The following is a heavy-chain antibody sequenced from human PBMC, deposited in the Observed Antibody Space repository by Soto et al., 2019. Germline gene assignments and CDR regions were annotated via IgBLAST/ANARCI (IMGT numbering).Heavy chain of an antibody. CDR1: GFTYSTYT. V-gene: IGHV3-30-3*02. Sequence: GGSLRLSCAASGFTYSTYTMHWVRQAPGKGLEWVAVISYDGNNKFYADSVKGRFTISRDNSKDTLYLQMNRLTPEDTAVYYCVEGPLLHWGQGTPVTVSS. CDR2: ISYDGNNK. J-gene: IGHJ4*02. CDR3: VEGPLLH.